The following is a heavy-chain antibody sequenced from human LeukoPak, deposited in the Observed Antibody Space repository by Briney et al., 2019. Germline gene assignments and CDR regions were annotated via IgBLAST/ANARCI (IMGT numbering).Heavy chain of an antibody. CDR3: ARHPRQWLVTPLGTTPPQP. Sequence: PSETLSLTCSVSGGSISPYYWSWIRQPPGKGLEWIGYIYYSGSTNYNPSLKSRVTISVDTSKNQFSLKLSSVTAADTAVYYCARHPRQWLVTPLGTTPPQPWGQGTLVTVSS. D-gene: IGHD6-19*01. V-gene: IGHV4-59*08. CDR1: GGSISPYY. J-gene: IGHJ5*02. CDR2: IYYSGST.